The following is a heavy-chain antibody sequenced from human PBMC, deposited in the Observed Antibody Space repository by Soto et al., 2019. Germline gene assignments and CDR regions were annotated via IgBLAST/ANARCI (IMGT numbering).Heavy chain of an antibody. V-gene: IGHV4-30-4*01. CDR2: IYYSGST. Sequence: PSETLSLTCTVSGGSISSGDYYWSWIRQPPGKGLEWIGYIYYSGSTYYNPSLKSRVTISVDTSKNQFSLKLSSVTAADTAVYYCAREEGADGAFDIWGQGTMVTVSS. CDR1: GGSISSGDYY. J-gene: IGHJ3*02. CDR3: AREEGADGAFDI.